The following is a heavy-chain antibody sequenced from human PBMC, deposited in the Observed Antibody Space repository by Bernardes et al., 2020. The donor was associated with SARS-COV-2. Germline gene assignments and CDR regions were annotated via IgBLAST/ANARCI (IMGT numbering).Heavy chain of an antibody. D-gene: IGHD3-10*01. CDR3: ARLAYYLSGFYYNARPY. CDR2: ICNSGNI. J-gene: IGHJ1*01. CDR1: GDSISNSRYC. V-gene: IGHV4-39*01. Sequence: SETLSLTCSVSGDSISNSRYCWGWIRQPPGKGLEWIGNICNSGNIYYTPSLQSRVAMSVDMSHNQFSLRLSSMTAADTAVYFCARLAYYLSGFYYNARPYWRPGTLVTVSS.